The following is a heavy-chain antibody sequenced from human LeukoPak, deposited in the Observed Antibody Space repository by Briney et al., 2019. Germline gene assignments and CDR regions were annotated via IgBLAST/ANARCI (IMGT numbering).Heavy chain of an antibody. CDR2: ISYDGSNK. CDR3: ARALGRHVLRFLEPEPVEFRY. J-gene: IGHJ4*02. CDR1: GFTFSSYA. D-gene: IGHD3-3*01. Sequence: PGRSLRLSCAASGFTFSSYAMHWVRQAPGKGLEWVAVISYDGSNKYYADSVKGRFTISRDNSKNTLYLQMNSLRAEDTAVYYCARALGRHVLRFLEPEPVEFRYWGQGTLVTVSS. V-gene: IGHV3-30-3*01.